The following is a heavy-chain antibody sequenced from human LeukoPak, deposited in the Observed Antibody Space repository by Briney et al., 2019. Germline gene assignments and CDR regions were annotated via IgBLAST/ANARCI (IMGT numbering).Heavy chain of an antibody. V-gene: IGHV3-23*01. CDR1: GFTFSSCA. D-gene: IGHD3-10*01. CDR2: ISGSGDSI. Sequence: TGGSLRLSCAASGFTFSSCAMNWVRQAPGKGLEWVSLISGSGDSIHYADSLKGRFTISRDNSKNTLYLHMTSLRAEDMAVYYCAKDRYYGSGSYYRGLDYWGQGTLVTVSS. J-gene: IGHJ4*02. CDR3: AKDRYYGSGSYYRGLDY.